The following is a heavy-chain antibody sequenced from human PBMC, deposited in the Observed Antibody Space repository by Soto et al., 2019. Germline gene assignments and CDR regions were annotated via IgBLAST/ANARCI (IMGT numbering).Heavy chain of an antibody. CDR2: ISGTGYNA. CDR1: GFTFTSYA. Sequence: PGGSLRLSCAASGFTFTSYAMNWVRLAPGKGLEWVSAISGTGYNAYYADSVKGRFTISRDNTKNTLYLQMNSLRAEDTAVYYCAKAGFSSSWSPTYFDYWGQGT. D-gene: IGHD6-13*01. V-gene: IGHV3-23*01. J-gene: IGHJ4*02. CDR3: AKAGFSSSWSPTYFDY.